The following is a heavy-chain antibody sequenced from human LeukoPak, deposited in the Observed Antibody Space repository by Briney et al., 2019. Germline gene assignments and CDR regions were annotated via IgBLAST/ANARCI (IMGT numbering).Heavy chain of an antibody. V-gene: IGHV3-7*01. D-gene: IGHD1-26*01. Sequence: GGSLRLSCAASGFTFSSYWMSWVRQAPGKGLEWVANIKQDGSEKYYVDSVKGRFTISRDNAKNSLYLQMNSLRAEDTAVYYCARDTAVGATKGRFDYRGQGTLVTVSS. CDR1: GFTFSSYW. CDR2: IKQDGSEK. CDR3: ARDTAVGATKGRFDY. J-gene: IGHJ4*02.